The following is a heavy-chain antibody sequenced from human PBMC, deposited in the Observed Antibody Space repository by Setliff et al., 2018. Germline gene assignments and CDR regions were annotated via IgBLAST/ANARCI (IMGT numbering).Heavy chain of an antibody. CDR2: IHASGSP. V-gene: IGHV4-61*02. J-gene: IGHJ4*01. Sequence: PSETLSLTCTVSGGSITSGSFYWSWIRQPAGKKLEWIGRIHASGSPDYNPSFKSRVTISRDTSTNQFSLKLGSVTAADTAVYYCARERYFDWFFEDWGHGTLVHRLL. CDR3: ARERYFDWFFED. D-gene: IGHD3-9*01. CDR1: GGSITSGSFY.